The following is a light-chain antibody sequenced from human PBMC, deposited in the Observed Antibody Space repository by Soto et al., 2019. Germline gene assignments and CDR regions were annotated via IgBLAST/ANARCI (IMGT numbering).Light chain of an antibody. Sequence: QSALTQPASVSGSPGQSITISCTGTSSDVGGHKYVSWYQQNPGKAPKLMIYEVVNRPSGVSNRFSGSKSGNTASLTISGLQAEDEADYYCNSYTSSDTYVFGPGTKLTVL. CDR2: EVV. V-gene: IGLV2-14*01. CDR3: NSYTSSDTYV. CDR1: SSDVGGHKY. J-gene: IGLJ1*01.